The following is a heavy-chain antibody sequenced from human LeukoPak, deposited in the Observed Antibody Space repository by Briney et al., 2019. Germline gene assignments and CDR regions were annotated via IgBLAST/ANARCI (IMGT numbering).Heavy chain of an antibody. J-gene: IGHJ4*02. V-gene: IGHV1-2*02. CDR1: GYTFTKYF. CDR2: INPHSGGT. CDR3: ARFAVHRRLTVAGQFGLDY. Sequence: ASVKVSCKASGYTFTKYFIHWVRQAPGQGLEWMGWINPHSGGTNNAQKFQGRVTMTRDTSINTAYMELSGLRSDDTAVYYCARFAVHRRLTVAGQFGLDYWGQGTLVTVSS. D-gene: IGHD6-19*01.